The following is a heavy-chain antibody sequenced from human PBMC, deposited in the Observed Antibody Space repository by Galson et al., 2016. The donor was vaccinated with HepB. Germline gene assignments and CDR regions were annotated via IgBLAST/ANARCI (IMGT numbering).Heavy chain of an antibody. CDR1: GYNFTSYW. J-gene: IGHJ4*02. D-gene: IGHD2-8*01. V-gene: IGHV5-51*01. CDR2: IYPGDSDA. CDR3: ARQYASRLIDY. Sequence: QSGAEVKKPGESLKISCQGSGYNFTSYWIGWVRQMPGKGLEWMGIIYPGDSDARYSPSFKGQVTISADKSISTAYLQWSSLKASDTAMYYCARQYASRLIDYWGQGTLVTVSS.